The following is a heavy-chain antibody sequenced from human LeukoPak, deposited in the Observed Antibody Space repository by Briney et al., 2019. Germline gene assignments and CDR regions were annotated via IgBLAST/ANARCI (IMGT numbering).Heavy chain of an antibody. CDR2: IKQDGSEK. Sequence: GGSLRLSCAASGFTFSSYWMSWVRQAPGKGLEWVANIKQDGSEKYYVDSVKGRFTISRDNAKNSLYLQMDSLRAEDTAVYYCAKLDAMVRGVTTLDVWGKGTTVTVSS. CDR3: AKLDAMVRGVTTLDV. D-gene: IGHD3-10*01. V-gene: IGHV3-7*03. CDR1: GFTFSSYW. J-gene: IGHJ6*04.